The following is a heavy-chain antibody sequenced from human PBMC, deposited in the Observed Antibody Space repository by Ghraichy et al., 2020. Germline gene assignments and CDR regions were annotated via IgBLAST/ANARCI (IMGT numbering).Heavy chain of an antibody. Sequence: SETLSLTCTVSGGSIGTYYWSWVRQSPGKGLEWIGHIYYSGSTNYNPSLKSRVTISVDTSKNQVSLNLCSVTAADTAVYYCARDTFYHSWVRWDDTFDIWGQGTMVTVSS. CDR3: ARDTFYHSWVRWDDTFDI. J-gene: IGHJ3*02. CDR1: GGSIGTYY. D-gene: IGHD3-16*01. V-gene: IGHV4-59*01. CDR2: IYYSGST.